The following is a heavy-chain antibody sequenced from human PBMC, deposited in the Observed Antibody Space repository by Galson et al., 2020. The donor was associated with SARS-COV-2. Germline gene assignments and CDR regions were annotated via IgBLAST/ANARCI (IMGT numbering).Heavy chain of an antibody. V-gene: IGHV2-5*02. CDR1: GLPLRTPAVG. CDR2: IHSDDDK. CDR3: GQRSCGGGTCKHDVADY. D-gene: IGHD2-15*01. J-gene: IGHJ4*02. Sequence: SGPTLVNPTQTLTLPCTFSGLPLRTPAVGVGWIRQPPGQALEWLALIHSDDDKRYSPTLKSRLTITKDTSKNQVVLTMTNMEPIDTATYSCGQRSCGGGTCKHDVADYWGQGILVTVSS.